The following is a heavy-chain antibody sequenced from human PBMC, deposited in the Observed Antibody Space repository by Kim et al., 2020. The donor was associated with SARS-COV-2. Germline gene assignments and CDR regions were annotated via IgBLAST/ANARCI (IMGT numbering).Heavy chain of an antibody. D-gene: IGHD5-12*01. CDR1: GYTLTDYS. CDR3: ARGYSDYDVDF. CDR2: INPNRGAT. Sequence: ASVKVSCKASGYTLTDYSIHWVRQAPGQGLEWMGCINPNRGATKFAQKFQGRVTMTRDTSIRTAYMELSRLTFDDTAVYHCARGYSDYDVDFWGQGTLVTVSS. V-gene: IGHV1-2*02. J-gene: IGHJ4*02.